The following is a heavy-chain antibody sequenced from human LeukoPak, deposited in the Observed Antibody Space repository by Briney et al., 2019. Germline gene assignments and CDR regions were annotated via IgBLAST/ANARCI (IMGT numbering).Heavy chain of an antibody. CDR3: ARDRSLAYFDY. Sequence: PGGSLRLSCAASGFTFSSYTMHWVRQAPGKGLEWVAVISYDGSNKYYADSVQGRFTISRDNSKNTLYLQMNSLRPEDTAVYYCARDRSLAYFDYWGQGTLVTVSS. CDR2: ISYDGSNK. CDR1: GFTFSSYT. V-gene: IGHV3-30-3*01. J-gene: IGHJ4*02.